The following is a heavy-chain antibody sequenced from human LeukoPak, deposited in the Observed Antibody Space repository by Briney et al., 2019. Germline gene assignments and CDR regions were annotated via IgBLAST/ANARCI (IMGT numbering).Heavy chain of an antibody. V-gene: IGHV3-23*01. Sequence: GGSLTLSCAAPGFTFSSYAMSWVRQAPGKGLEWVSAISGSGGSTYYADSVKGRFTISRDNSKNTLYLQMNSLRAEDTAVYYCANSDYYGSGTHRDGMDVWGQGTTVTVSS. D-gene: IGHD3-10*01. CDR2: ISGSGGST. CDR3: ANSDYYGSGTHRDGMDV. CDR1: GFTFSSYA. J-gene: IGHJ6*02.